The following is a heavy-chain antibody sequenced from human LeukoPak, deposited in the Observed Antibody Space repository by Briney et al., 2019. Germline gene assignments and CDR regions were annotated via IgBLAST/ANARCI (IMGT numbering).Heavy chain of an antibody. D-gene: IGHD3-10*01. CDR3: AKSLDYYGSGSYYPFDY. Sequence: PGGSLRLSCAASGFTFDDYAMHWVRHAPGKGLEWVSGISWNSGSIGYADSVKGRFTISRDNAKNSLYLQMNSLRAEDTALYYCAKSLDYYGSGSYYPFDYWGQGTLVTVSS. V-gene: IGHV3-9*01. CDR2: ISWNSGSI. J-gene: IGHJ4*02. CDR1: GFTFDDYA.